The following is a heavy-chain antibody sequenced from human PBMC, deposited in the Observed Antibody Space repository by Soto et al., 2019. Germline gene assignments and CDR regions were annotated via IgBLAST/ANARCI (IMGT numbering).Heavy chain of an antibody. CDR1: GGSISSYY. V-gene: IGHV4-59*12. Sequence: SETLSLTCAVSGGSISSYYWSWIRQPPGKGLEWIGYIYYSGSTNYNPSLKSRVTISVDTSNNQFSLKLSSVTAADTAVYYCARCPLYIAVADYWGQGTLVTVSS. CDR2: IYYSGST. J-gene: IGHJ4*02. D-gene: IGHD6-19*01. CDR3: ARCPLYIAVADY.